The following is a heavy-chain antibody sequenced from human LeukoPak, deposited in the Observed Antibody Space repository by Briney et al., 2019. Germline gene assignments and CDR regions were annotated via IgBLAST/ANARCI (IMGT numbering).Heavy chain of an antibody. Sequence: GGSLRLSCAASGFTFSSYAMSWVRQAPGKGLEWVSAISGSGGSTYYADSVKGRFTISRDNSKNTLYLQMNSLRAEDTAVYYCAKDRLVYYGSGDGYFDYWGQGTLVTVSS. CDR3: AKDRLVYYGSGDGYFDY. J-gene: IGHJ4*02. CDR1: GFTFSSYA. V-gene: IGHV3-23*01. D-gene: IGHD3-10*01. CDR2: ISGSGGST.